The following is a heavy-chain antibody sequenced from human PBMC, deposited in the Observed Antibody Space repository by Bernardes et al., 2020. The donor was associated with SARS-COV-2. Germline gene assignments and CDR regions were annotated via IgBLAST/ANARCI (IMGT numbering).Heavy chain of an antibody. CDR1: GGSVSGYY. V-gene: IGHV4-59*08. CDR3: ARHVNDAVWGSYRWDY. CDR2: IYYSGST. D-gene: IGHD3-16*02. Sequence: SETLSLTCTVSGGSVSGYYWSWIRQPPGKRLEWIGYIYYSGSTNYNPSLKSRVTISVDTSKNQFSLRLNSVTATDTAVYYCARHVNDAVWGSYRWDYWGQGALVTVSS. J-gene: IGHJ4*02.